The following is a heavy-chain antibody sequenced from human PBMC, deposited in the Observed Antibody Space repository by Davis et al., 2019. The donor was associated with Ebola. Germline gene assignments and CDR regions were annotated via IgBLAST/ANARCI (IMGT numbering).Heavy chain of an antibody. CDR2: ISSDSDYI. J-gene: IGHJ6*02. CDR3: ARDRPRDFFFGDYYGMDV. Sequence: GESLKISCAASGFTFSTYSMSWVRQAPGKALEWVSSISSDSDYIYYADSAKGRFTISRDNAKNSLYLQMNSLGAEDTAVYYGARDRPRDFFFGDYYGMDVWGQGTLVTVSS. D-gene: IGHD3-16*01. CDR1: GFTFSTYS. V-gene: IGHV3-21*01.